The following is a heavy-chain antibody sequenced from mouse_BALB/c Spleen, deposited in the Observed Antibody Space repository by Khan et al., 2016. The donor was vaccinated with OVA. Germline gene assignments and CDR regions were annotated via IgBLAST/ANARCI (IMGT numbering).Heavy chain of an antibody. CDR2: ISTHYGDA. V-gene: IGHV1S137*01. D-gene: IGHD2-12*01. CDR1: GYTFTDYA. J-gene: IGHJ3*01. CDR3: ARGGGEYSSAS. Sequence: QVQLQQSGAELVRPGVSVKISCKGSGYTFTDYAMHWVKQSHAKSLEWIGVISTHYGDASYNQKFKGNATMTVDKSSSTAYMELARLTSDDSAFSCCARGGGEYSSASWGQGTLVTVSA.